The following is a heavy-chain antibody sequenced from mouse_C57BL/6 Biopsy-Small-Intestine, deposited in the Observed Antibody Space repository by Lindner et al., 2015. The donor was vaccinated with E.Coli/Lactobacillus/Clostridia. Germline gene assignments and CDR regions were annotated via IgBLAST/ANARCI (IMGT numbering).Heavy chain of an antibody. J-gene: IGHJ2*01. CDR2: IYPGDGDT. V-gene: IGHV1-54*01. CDR1: GYAFTNYL. CDR3: ASYYYGSGGYFDY. D-gene: IGHD1-1*01. Sequence: VQLQESGAELVRPGTSVKVSCKASGYAFTNYLIEWVKQRPGQGLEWIGRIYPGDGDTNYNGKFKGKATLTADKSSSTAYMQLSSLTSEDSAVYFCASYYYGSGGYFDYWGQGTTLTVSS.